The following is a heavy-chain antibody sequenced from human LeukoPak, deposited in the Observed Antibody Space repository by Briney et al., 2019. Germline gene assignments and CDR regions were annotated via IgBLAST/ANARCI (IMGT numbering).Heavy chain of an antibody. D-gene: IGHD6-19*01. CDR3: ARDRQRSGWYGGGTFDI. CDR1: GYSISSGYY. V-gene: IGHV4-38-2*02. J-gene: IGHJ3*02. CDR2: IYHSGST. Sequence: SETLSLTCTVSGYSISSGYYWGWIRQPPGKGLEWIGSIYHSGSTYYNPSLESRLTISVDKSKNQFSLKLNSVTAADTAVYYCARDRQRSGWYGGGTFDIWGHGTMVTVSS.